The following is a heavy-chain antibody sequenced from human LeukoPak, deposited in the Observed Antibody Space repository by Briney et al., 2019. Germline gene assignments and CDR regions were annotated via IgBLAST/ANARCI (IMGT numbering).Heavy chain of an antibody. D-gene: IGHD3-3*01. Sequence: ASVTVSCKASGYTFTGYYMHWVRQAPGQGLEWMGWINPNSGGTNYAQKFQGRVTMTRDTSISTAYMELSRLRSDDTAVYYCASTLIYDFWSGYYDYWGQGTLVTVSS. CDR1: GYTFTGYY. CDR3: ASTLIYDFWSGYYDY. J-gene: IGHJ4*02. V-gene: IGHV1-2*02. CDR2: INPNSGGT.